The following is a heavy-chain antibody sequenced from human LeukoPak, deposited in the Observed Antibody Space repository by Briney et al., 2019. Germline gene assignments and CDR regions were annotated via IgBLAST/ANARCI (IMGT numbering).Heavy chain of an antibody. D-gene: IGHD6-13*01. CDR3: ARGGYIAAAIGSDNYFDY. V-gene: IGHV4-34*01. Sequence: SETLSLTCAVYGGSFSGYYWSWIRQPPGKGLEWIGEINHSGSTNYNPSLKSRVTISVDTSKNQFSLKLSSVTAADTAVYYCARGGYIAAAIGSDNYFDYWGQGTLVTVSS. CDR1: GGSFSGYY. J-gene: IGHJ4*02. CDR2: INHSGST.